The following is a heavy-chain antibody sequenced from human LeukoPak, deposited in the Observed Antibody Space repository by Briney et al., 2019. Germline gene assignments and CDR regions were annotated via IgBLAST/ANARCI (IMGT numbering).Heavy chain of an antibody. CDR1: GFTFSSSG. Sequence: PGGSLRLSCAASGFTFSSSGMHWVRQAPGKGLEWVAVISYYGGNKYYADSVKGRFTISRDNSKNTLYLQMNSLRGEDTAVYYCAKRPRGFGVVIPYYFDYWGQGTLVTVSS. CDR3: AKRPRGFGVVIPYYFDY. CDR2: ISYYGGNK. V-gene: IGHV3-30*18. D-gene: IGHD3-3*01. J-gene: IGHJ4*02.